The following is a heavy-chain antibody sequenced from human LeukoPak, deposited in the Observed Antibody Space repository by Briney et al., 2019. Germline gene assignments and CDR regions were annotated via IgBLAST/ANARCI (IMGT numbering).Heavy chain of an antibody. Sequence: SETLSLTCTVSAGSISSSDYQWGWIRQSPGKGLEWIGRISYSGNTYYNPSLKSRVTISVDTSKNHFSLRLSSVTAADTAVYYCSSLTHSYYSDTSGYYPYYYMDVWGEGTTVTVSS. V-gene: IGHV4-39*02. CDR1: AGSISSSDYQ. CDR3: SSLTHSYYSDTSGYYPYYYMDV. CDR2: ISYSGNT. D-gene: IGHD3-22*01. J-gene: IGHJ6*03.